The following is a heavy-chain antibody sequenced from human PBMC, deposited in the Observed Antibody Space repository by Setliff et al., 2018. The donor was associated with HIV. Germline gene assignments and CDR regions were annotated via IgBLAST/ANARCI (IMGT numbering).Heavy chain of an antibody. CDR3: ARDNKVAPLDF. D-gene: IGHD5-12*01. J-gene: IGHJ4*02. CDR2: ISAYNGDT. Sequence: EASVKVSCKASGYTFASYGISWVRQAPGQGLEWMGWISAYNGDTNYAQKLQGRVTMTTDTSTSTAYMELRNLRSDDTAVYYCARDNKVAPLDFWGQGTLVTVSS. V-gene: IGHV1-18*01. CDR1: GYTFASYG.